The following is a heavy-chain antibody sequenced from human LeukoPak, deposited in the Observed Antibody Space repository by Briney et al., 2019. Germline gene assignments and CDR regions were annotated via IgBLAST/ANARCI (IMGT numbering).Heavy chain of an antibody. CDR2: ISGSGGST. V-gene: IGHV3-23*01. CDR3: AKWVIAAAGTFDY. D-gene: IGHD6-13*01. Sequence: GGSLRPSCAASGFTFKTYWMHRVRQAPGKGLEWVSAISGSGGSTYYADSVKGRFTISRDNSKNTLYLQMNSLRAEDTAVYYCAKWVIAAAGTFDYWGQGTLVTVSS. CDR1: GFTFKTYW. J-gene: IGHJ4*02.